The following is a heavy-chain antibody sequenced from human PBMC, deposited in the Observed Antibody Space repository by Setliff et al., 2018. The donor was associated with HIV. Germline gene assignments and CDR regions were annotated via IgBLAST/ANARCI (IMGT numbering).Heavy chain of an antibody. Sequence: KVSCKASGYTVTDYYMHWVRRAPGHGLEWMGIINPSFGSTSYAQKFQGRVTMTRDTSTSTVFMELSSLNSEDTAVYYCATDRDATMVPGADYWGQGTQVTV. V-gene: IGHV1-46*01. CDR2: INPSFGST. CDR1: GYTVTDYY. CDR3: ATDRDATMVPGADY. J-gene: IGHJ4*02. D-gene: IGHD3-10*01.